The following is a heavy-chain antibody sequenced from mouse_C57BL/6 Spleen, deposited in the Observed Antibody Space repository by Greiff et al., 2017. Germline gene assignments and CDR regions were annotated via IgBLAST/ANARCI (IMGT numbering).Heavy chain of an antibody. CDR1: GYAFSSYW. Sequence: VQLQESGAELVKPGASVKISCKASGYAFSSYWMNWVKQRPGKGLEWIGQIYPGDGDTNYNGKFKGKATLTADKASSTSYMQRSSLTSDDSAVYFCARGGYFDYWGQGTTLTVSS. CDR2: IYPGDGDT. J-gene: IGHJ2*01. V-gene: IGHV1-80*01. CDR3: ARGGYFDY.